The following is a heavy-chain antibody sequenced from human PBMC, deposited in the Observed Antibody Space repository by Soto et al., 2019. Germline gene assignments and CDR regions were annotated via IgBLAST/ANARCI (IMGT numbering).Heavy chain of an antibody. D-gene: IGHD4-4*01. Sequence: PGGSLRLSCAASGFTFGSYAMSWVRQAPGKGLEWVSGISASGGSTYYADSVKGRFSISRDNSKNTLYLQLNSLRVEDTATYYCAKDHSNFGLGPWGQGTLVTVSS. J-gene: IGHJ5*02. CDR3: AKDHSNFGLGP. CDR2: ISASGGST. V-gene: IGHV3-23*01. CDR1: GFTFGSYA.